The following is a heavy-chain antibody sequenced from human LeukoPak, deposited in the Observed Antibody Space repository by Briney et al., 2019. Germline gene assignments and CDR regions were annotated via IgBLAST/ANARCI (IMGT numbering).Heavy chain of an antibody. CDR2: ISNSGGST. D-gene: IGHD1-26*01. J-gene: IGHJ4*02. Sequence: GGSLRLSCAASGFTFSSYVMSWVRQAPGKGLEWVSSISNSGGSTYYADSVKGRFTISRDNSKNTLYLQMNSLRAEDTAVYYCAKAASGSYDYWGQGTLVTVSS. V-gene: IGHV3-23*01. CDR3: AKAASGSYDY. CDR1: GFTFSSYV.